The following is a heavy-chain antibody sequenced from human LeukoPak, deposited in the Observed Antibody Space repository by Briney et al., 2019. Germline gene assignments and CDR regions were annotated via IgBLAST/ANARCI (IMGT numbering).Heavy chain of an antibody. CDR3: AKDPGNYYDSSGYFAF. CDR1: GFTFDDYA. V-gene: IGHV3-43*02. Sequence: GGSLRLSCVAFGFTFDDYAMHWVRQVPGKGLEWVSLISGDGGGTYYADSVKGRFTVSRDNSENSLYLQMNSLRSEDAALYYCAKDPGNYYDSSGYFAFWGQGTLVAVSS. D-gene: IGHD3-22*01. J-gene: IGHJ4*02. CDR2: ISGDGGGT.